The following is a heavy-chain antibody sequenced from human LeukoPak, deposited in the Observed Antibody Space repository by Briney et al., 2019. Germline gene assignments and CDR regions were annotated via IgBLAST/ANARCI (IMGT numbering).Heavy chain of an antibody. CDR2: ISGSGGST. J-gene: IGHJ4*02. D-gene: IGHD3-3*01. Sequence: GGSLRLSCAASGFTFSSYAMSWVRQAPGKGLEWVSAISGSGGSTYYADSVKGRFTISRDNSKNTLYLQMNSLRAENTAVYYCAKDDYDFWSGNTYWGQGTLVTVSS. CDR3: AKDDYDFWSGNTY. V-gene: IGHV3-23*01. CDR1: GFTFSSYA.